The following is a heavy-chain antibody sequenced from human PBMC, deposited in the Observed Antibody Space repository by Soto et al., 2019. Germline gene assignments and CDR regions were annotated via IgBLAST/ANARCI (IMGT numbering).Heavy chain of an antibody. J-gene: IGHJ4*02. CDR3: AKIIAAAGTDY. CDR1: GFTFSSYW. D-gene: IGHD6-13*01. Sequence: GGSLRLSCAASGFTFSSYWMSWVRQAPGKGLEWVSNIKQDGSEKYYVDSVKGRFTISRDNAKNSLYLQMNSLRAEDTAVYYCAKIIAAAGTDYWGQGTLVTVSS. CDR2: IKQDGSEK. V-gene: IGHV3-7*05.